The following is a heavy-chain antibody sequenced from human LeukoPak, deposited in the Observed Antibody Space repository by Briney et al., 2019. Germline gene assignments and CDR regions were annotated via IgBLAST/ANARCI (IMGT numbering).Heavy chain of an antibody. Sequence: GGSLRLSCAASGFPVNKYEMHWVRQAPGKGLEWVSYIDAGATSNNYADSVWGRFTLSRDNAQNSVHLQMNSLRDEDTAVYYCVRGRLLRSTKYFDYWGQGALVTVSS. J-gene: IGHJ4*02. D-gene: IGHD2-21*02. CDR1: GFPVNKYE. CDR3: VRGRLLRSTKYFDY. CDR2: IDAGATSN. V-gene: IGHV3-48*03.